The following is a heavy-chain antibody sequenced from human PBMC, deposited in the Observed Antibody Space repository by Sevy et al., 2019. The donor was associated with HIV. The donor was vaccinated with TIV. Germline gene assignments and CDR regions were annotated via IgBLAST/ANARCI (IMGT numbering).Heavy chain of an antibody. J-gene: IGHJ3*02. Sequence: GGSLRLSCEASGFTFSSNAMSWVRQAPGKGLEWVSGISGGGGDRFYADSVKDRFTISRDYSKNTLFLQINSLRAEDTALYYCVKGARYTIPNDAFGIWGQGTMVTVSS. CDR3: VKGARYTIPNDAFGI. V-gene: IGHV3-23*01. CDR1: GFTFSSNA. D-gene: IGHD2-2*02. CDR2: ISGGGGDR.